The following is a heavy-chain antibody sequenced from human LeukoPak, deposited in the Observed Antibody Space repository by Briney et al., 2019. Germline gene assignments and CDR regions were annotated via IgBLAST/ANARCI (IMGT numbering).Heavy chain of an antibody. J-gene: IGHJ4*02. D-gene: IGHD5-18*01. Sequence: KSSETLSLTCTVSGGSISSSSYYWGWIRQPPGKGLEWIGSIYYSGSTYYNPSLKSRVTISVDTSKNQFSLKLSSVTAADTAVYYCARLDGELSYNYWGQGTLVTVSS. CDR3: ARLDGELSYNY. V-gene: IGHV4-39*01. CDR1: GGSISSSSYY. CDR2: IYYSGST.